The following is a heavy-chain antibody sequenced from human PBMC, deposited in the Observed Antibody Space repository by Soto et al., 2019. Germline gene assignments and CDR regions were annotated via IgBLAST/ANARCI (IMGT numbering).Heavy chain of an antibody. CDR2: ISSSSSYI. CDR3: ARDSDGITGTTFLTYYYYYGMDV. V-gene: IGHV3-21*01. J-gene: IGHJ6*02. Sequence: GGFLRLSCAASGFTFSSYSMNWVRQAPGKGLEWVSSISSSSSYIYYADSVKGRFTISRDNAKNSLYLQMNSLRAEDTAVYYCARDSDGITGTTFLTYYYYYGMDVWGQGTTVTVSS. CDR1: GFTFSSYS. D-gene: IGHD1-7*01.